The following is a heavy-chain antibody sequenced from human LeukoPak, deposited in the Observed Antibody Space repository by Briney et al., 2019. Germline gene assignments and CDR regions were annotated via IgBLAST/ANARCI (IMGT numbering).Heavy chain of an antibody. V-gene: IGHV3-23*01. CDR1: GFNFGSYV. CDR3: AKAEYCSSTSCYVAPMFDY. J-gene: IGHJ4*02. CDR2: ISGSGHST. Sequence: PGGSLRLSCVGTGFNFGSYVMSWVRQAPGKGLEWVSVISGSGHSTYYAESVKGRFTISRDNSKNTLYLQINSLRAEDTAVYYCAKAEYCSSTSCYVAPMFDYWGQGTLVTVSS. D-gene: IGHD2-2*01.